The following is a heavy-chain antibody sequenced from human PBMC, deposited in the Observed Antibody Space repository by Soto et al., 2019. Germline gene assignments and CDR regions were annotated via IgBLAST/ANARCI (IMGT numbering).Heavy chain of an antibody. V-gene: IGHV4-39*01. CDR3: ARHSSDSYYDFWSGYSWFDP. CDR1: GGSISSSSYY. CDR2: IYYSGST. Sequence: CETLSLTCTVSGGSISSSSYYWGLIRQPPGKGLEWIGSIYYSGSTYYNPSLKSRVTISVDTSKNQFSLKLSSVTAADTAVYYCARHSSDSYYDFWSGYSWFDPWGQGTLVTVSS. J-gene: IGHJ5*02. D-gene: IGHD3-3*01.